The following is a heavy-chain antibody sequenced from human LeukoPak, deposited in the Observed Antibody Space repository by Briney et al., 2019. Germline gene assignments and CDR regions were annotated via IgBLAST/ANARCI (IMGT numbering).Heavy chain of an antibody. Sequence: ASVKVSCNVFGYTFTHYYIQWVRQAPGQGLEWVGWINPNSGGTNYAQKFQGRVTITRDTSINTAYLEPSRVTSDDTAVYYCARGIFYGSGGNMDVWGEGTAVTISS. V-gene: IGHV1-2*02. CDR3: ARGIFYGSGGNMDV. CDR2: INPNSGGT. J-gene: IGHJ6*03. CDR1: GYTFTHYY. D-gene: IGHD3-10*01.